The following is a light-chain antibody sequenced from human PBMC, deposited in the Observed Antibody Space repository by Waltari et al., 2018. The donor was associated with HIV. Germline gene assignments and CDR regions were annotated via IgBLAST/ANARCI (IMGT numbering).Light chain of an antibody. Sequence: EIVLTQSPGTLSLSPGERATLSCRASQSVSKNYLAWNQQKSGQAPRLLIYGASSRATGIADRFSGSGSGTDFTLTISRLEPEDVAVYYCQQYGSSPCTFGPGTKVDVK. CDR2: GAS. J-gene: IGKJ3*01. CDR3: QQYGSSPCT. V-gene: IGKV3-20*01. CDR1: QSVSKNY.